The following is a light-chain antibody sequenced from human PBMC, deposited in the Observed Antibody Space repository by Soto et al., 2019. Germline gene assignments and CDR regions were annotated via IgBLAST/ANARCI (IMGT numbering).Light chain of an antibody. CDR3: SSFSRSTTLDYV. Sequence: QSVLTQPPSASGTPGQRVTISCSGSSSDIGSNVVNWYQQLPGTAPKLLIYTNDQRPSGVPDRFSGSRSGTSASLAISGLQSEDEADYYCSSFSRSTTLDYVFGTGTKLTVL. V-gene: IGLV1-44*01. CDR2: TND. CDR1: SSDIGSNV. J-gene: IGLJ1*01.